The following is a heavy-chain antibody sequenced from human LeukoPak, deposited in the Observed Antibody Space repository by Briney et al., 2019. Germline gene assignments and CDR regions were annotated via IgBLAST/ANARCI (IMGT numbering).Heavy chain of an antibody. CDR3: ARQGQLLWFGELYYYMDV. J-gene: IGHJ6*03. CDR1: GYSFTSYW. V-gene: IGHV5-51*01. Sequence: GEPLKISCKGSGYSFTSYWIGWVRQMPGKGLEWMGIIYPGDSDTRYSPSFQGQVTISADKSISTAYLQWSSLKASDTAMYYCARQGQLLWFGELYYYMDVWGKGTTVTVSS. D-gene: IGHD3-10*01. CDR2: IYPGDSDT.